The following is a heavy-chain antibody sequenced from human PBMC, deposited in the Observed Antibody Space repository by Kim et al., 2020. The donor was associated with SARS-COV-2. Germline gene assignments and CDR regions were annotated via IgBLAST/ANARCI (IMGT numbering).Heavy chain of an antibody. CDR2: IDPSDSYT. CDR3: ARHEAGYITYHDDAFDI. CDR1: GYSFTSYW. Sequence: GESLKISCKGSGYSFTSYWISWVRQMPGKGLEWMGRIDPSDSYTNYSPSFQGHVTISADKSISTAYLQWSSLKASDTAMYYCARHEAGYITYHDDAFDIWRQARKVTDSS. J-gene: IGHJ3*02. V-gene: IGHV5-10-1*01. D-gene: IGHD6-13*01.